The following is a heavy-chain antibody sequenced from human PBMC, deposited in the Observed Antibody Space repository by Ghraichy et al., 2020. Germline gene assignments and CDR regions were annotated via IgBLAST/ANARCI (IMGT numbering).Heavy chain of an antibody. V-gene: IGHV1-2*02. D-gene: IGHD6-19*01. J-gene: IGHJ4*02. CDR3: AKVGAVAGFVQSFLES. CDR2: INPDNGDT. CDR1: GYTFTAYY. Sequence: ASVKVSCEASGYTFTAYYIHWVRQAPAQGLEWIGWINPDNGDTKYAQRFQGRVTMTRDTSSSTAYLELSRLASDDTAVYYCAKVGAVAGFVQSFLESWGQGTLVTVSS.